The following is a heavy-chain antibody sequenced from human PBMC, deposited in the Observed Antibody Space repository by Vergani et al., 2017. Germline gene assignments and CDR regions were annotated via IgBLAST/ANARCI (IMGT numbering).Heavy chain of an antibody. CDR2: VRNKEDGGTP. CDR1: GFTFTDYG. Sequence: EVQLVESGGGLEQPGRSLRLSCRASGFTFTDYGISWVRQAPGKVLEWVGFVRNKEDGGTPEHAASVKGRFTISRDDSKSIAYLQMSSLKAEDTAVYYCTRDRLDDSYAYFDYWGQGTLVTVSP. V-gene: IGHV3-49*04. J-gene: IGHJ4*02. CDR3: TRDRLDDSYAYFDY. D-gene: IGHD3-16*01.